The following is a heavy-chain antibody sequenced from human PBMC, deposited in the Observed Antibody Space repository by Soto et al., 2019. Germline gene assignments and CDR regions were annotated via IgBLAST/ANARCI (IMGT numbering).Heavy chain of an antibody. V-gene: IGHV3-11*01. Sequence: QVQLVESGGGLVKPGGSLSLSCAASGFTFSDYYMSWVRQTPGKGLEWVSYIITGGSLKYYADSVKGRFAISRDDAKNSLYLQMNSLRAEDTAVYYCARSGSGYSFDPWGQGTLVTVSS. CDR3: ARSGSGYSFDP. D-gene: IGHD3-22*01. J-gene: IGHJ5*02. CDR2: IITGGSLK. CDR1: GFTFSDYY.